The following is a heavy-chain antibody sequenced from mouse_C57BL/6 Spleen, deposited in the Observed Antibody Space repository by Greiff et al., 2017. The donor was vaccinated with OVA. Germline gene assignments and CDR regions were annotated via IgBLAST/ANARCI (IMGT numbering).Heavy chain of an antibody. J-gene: IGHJ2*01. V-gene: IGHV1-69*01. D-gene: IGHD1-2*01. CDR1: GYTFTSYW. CDR2: IDPSDSYT. Sequence: QVQLQQPGAELVMPGASVKLSCKASGYTFTSYWMHWVKQRPGQGLEWIGEIDPSDSYTNYNQKFKGKSTLTVDKSSSTAYMQLSSLTSEDSAVYYCARAATDWGQGTTLTVSS. CDR3: ARAATD.